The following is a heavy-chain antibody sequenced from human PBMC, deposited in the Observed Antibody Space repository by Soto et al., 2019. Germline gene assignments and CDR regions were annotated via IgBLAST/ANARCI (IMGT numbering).Heavy chain of an antibody. J-gene: IGHJ6*01. CDR3: ASDRLTSVPFPYDYYYGMDV. CDR1: GFTFSSYA. CDR2: ISYDVSNK. V-gene: IGHV3-30-3*01. Sequence: ESGGGVVQPGRSLRLSCAASGFTFSSYAMHWVRQAPGKGLEWVAVISYDVSNKYYADSVKGRFTISRDNSKNTLYLQRNRVRAEDTAVYYCASDRLTSVPFPYDYYYGMDVWGQETTVTVSS. D-gene: IGHD2-2*01.